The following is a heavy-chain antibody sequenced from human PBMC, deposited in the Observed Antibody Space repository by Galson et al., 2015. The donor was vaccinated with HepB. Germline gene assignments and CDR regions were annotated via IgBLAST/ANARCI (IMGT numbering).Heavy chain of an antibody. CDR1: GFTFSSYA. CDR2: ISYDGSNK. CDR3: ARGRSGWLDY. V-gene: IGHV3-30*04. Sequence: SLRLSCAASGFTFSSYAMHWVRQAPGKGLEWVAVISYDGSNKYYADSVKGRFTISRDNSKNTLYLQMNSLRAEDTAVYYCARGRSGWLDYWGQGTLVTVSS. J-gene: IGHJ4*02. D-gene: IGHD6-19*01.